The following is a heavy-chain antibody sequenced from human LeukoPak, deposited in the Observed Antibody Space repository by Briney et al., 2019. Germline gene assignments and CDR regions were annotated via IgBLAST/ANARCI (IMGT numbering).Heavy chain of an antibody. CDR2: ISSSSSYI. V-gene: IGHV3-21*01. CDR1: GFTFSTYS. Sequence: KPGGSLRLSCVASGFTFSTYSMNWVRQAPGKGLEWVSSISSSSSYIYYADSVKGRFTISRDNAKNSLYLQMNSLRAEDTAVYYCARRLRYFDSGLDVWGKGTTATISS. CDR3: ARRLRYFDSGLDV. D-gene: IGHD3-9*01. J-gene: IGHJ6*04.